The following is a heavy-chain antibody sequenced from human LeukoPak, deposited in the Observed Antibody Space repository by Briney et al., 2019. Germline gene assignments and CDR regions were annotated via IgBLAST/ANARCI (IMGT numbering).Heavy chain of an antibody. Sequence: ASVKVSCKASGYTFTGYFIHWVRQAPGQGLEWMGWINPNSGGTNYAQKFQGRVTMTRDTSISTAYMGLRRLRSNDTAVYYCARGAGYCSSTSCYVSGPDYWGQGTLVTVSS. J-gene: IGHJ4*02. CDR3: ARGAGYCSSTSCYVSGPDY. D-gene: IGHD2-2*01. CDR1: GYTFTGYF. V-gene: IGHV1-2*02. CDR2: INPNSGGT.